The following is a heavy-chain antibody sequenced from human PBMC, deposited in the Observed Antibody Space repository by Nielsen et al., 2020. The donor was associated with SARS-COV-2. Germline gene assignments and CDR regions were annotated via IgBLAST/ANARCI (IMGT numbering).Heavy chain of an antibody. CDR3: ATLGY. V-gene: IGHV3-23*03. CDR2: IYSGDSST. Sequence: GGSLRLSCAASGFTFSSYAMTWVRQAPGKGLEWVAVIYSGDSSTYYADSVKGRFTISRDNSKNTLYLQMNSLRAEDTAVYYCATLGYWGQGTLVTVSS. CDR1: GFTFSSYA. J-gene: IGHJ4*02. D-gene: IGHD3-16*01.